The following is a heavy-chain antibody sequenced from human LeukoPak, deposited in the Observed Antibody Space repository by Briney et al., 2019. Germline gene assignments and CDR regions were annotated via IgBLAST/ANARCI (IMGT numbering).Heavy chain of an antibody. J-gene: IGHJ4*02. Sequence: GGSLRLSCAASGFTFSSSAMSWVRQAPGKGLEWVSAISNNGGYTYYADSVKGRFTISRDNSENTLYLQMNSLRAEDTAVYYCARGAGYNYPYYFDYWGQGTLVTVSS. CDR2: ISNNGGYT. V-gene: IGHV3-23*01. CDR1: GFTFSSSA. D-gene: IGHD5-24*01. CDR3: ARGAGYNYPYYFDY.